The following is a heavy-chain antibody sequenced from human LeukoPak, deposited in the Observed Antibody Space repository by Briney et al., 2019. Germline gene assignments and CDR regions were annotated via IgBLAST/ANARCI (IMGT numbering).Heavy chain of an antibody. J-gene: IGHJ5*02. V-gene: IGHV1-18*04. D-gene: IGHD3-10*01. CDR2: ISAYNGNT. Sequence: ASVKVSCKASGYTFTSYGISWVRQAPGQGLEWMGWISAYNGNTNYAQKLQGRVTMTTDTSTSTAYMEPRSLRSDDTAVYYCAREAITMVRGPRWFDPWGQGTLVTVSS. CDR1: GYTFTSYG. CDR3: AREAITMVRGPRWFDP.